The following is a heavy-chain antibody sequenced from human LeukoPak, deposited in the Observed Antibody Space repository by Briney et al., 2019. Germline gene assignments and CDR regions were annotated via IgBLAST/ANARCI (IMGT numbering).Heavy chain of an antibody. CDR1: GGSFSGYY. Sequence: PSETLSLTCAVYGGSFSGYYWSGIRQPPGKGLEWIGEINHSGSTNYTPSLTRRVTISVDTSKNQFSLKLSSVTAADTAVYYCARGRTVADRMYYFDYWGQGTLVTVSS. J-gene: IGHJ4*02. D-gene: IGHD6-19*01. V-gene: IGHV4-34*01. CDR2: INHSGST. CDR3: ARGRTVADRMYYFDY.